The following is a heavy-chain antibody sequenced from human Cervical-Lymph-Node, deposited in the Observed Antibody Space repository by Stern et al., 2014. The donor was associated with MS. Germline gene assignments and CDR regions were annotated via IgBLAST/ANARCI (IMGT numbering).Heavy chain of an antibody. CDR3: TADDSTSTAYMELTSLTSEDTAMYYCARVWERIATRPRYWYFDL. J-gene: IGHJ2*01. CDR1: GGTFRTYA. Sequence: VQLVESGAEVKKPGYSVKVSCKASGGTFRTYAINWVRQAPGQGLEWMGGIAGSVGPTNYANNVQGRVTITRDQYKQRVYLGTTKYAQKLQGRVTITADDSTSTAYMELTSLTSEDTAMYYCARVWERIATRPRYWYFDLWGRGTLVTVSS. V-gene: IGHV1-69*01. D-gene: IGHD1-1*01. CDR2: IAGSVGPT.